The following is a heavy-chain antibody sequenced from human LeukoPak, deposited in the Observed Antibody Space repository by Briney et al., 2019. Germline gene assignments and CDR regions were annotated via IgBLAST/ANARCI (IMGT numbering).Heavy chain of an antibody. Sequence: GGSLRLSCAASGFTFSIYWMSWVRQAPGKGREWVANIKQDGSEKYYVDSVKGRFTISRDNAKNSLYLQMNSLRAEDTAVYYWARDPGATWIQLNHFDYWGQGTLVTVSS. CDR2: IKQDGSEK. V-gene: IGHV3-7*03. J-gene: IGHJ4*02. CDR1: GFTFSIYW. CDR3: ARDPGATWIQLNHFDY. D-gene: IGHD5-18*01.